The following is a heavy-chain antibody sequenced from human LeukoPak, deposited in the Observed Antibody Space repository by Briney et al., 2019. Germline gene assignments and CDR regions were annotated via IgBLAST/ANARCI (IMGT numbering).Heavy chain of an antibody. CDR2: INPNSGGT. V-gene: IGHV1-2*06. D-gene: IGHD2-2*01. CDR3: ARVPAASFWFDH. J-gene: IGHJ5*02. Sequence: GASVKVSCKASGYTFTRYYMHWVRQAPGQGLEWMGRINPNSGGTNYAQRFQGRVTMTRDTSISTAYMELSRLRSDDTAVCYCARVPAASFWFDHWGQGTLVTVSS. CDR1: GYTFTRYY.